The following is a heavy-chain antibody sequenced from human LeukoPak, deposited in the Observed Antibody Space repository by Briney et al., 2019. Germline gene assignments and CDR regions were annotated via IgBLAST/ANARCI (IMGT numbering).Heavy chain of an antibody. V-gene: IGHV4-59*08. Sequence: SETLSLTCTVSGGSIKTYYWSWSRQSPGKGLEWIGSMSYSGTSNYIPSLKSRVSMTIDISKNQFSLKLTSVTAADTALFFCAAGSRPYYFYYMAVWGTGTTVTVSS. J-gene: IGHJ6*03. CDR2: MSYSGTS. CDR3: AAGSRPYYFYYMAV. CDR1: GGSIKTYY.